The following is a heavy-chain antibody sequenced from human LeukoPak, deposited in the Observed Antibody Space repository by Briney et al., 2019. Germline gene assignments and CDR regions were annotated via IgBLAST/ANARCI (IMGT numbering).Heavy chain of an antibody. CDR1: GFTFSACA. Sequence: PGGSLRLSCEASGFTFSACAMNWIRQAPGKGLEWVSSISDSGRNLYYADSVKGRFTISRDNAKDSLFLQMNSLRVEDTAVYYCAREPPGDDRSSSSSDLDYWGQGTLVTVSS. CDR3: AREPPGDDRSSSSSDLDY. CDR2: ISDSGRNL. V-gene: IGHV3-21*01. D-gene: IGHD6-6*01. J-gene: IGHJ4*02.